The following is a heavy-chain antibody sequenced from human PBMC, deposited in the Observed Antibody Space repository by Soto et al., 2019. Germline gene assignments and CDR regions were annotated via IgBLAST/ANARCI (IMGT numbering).Heavy chain of an antibody. J-gene: IGHJ6*02. CDR3: ARTYGSGAMDV. D-gene: IGHD3-10*01. CDR1: GFTFSSYG. Sequence: ESGGGVVPPGRSLRLSCAASGFTFSSYGMHWVRQAPGKGLEWVAVIWYDGSNKYYADSVKGRFTISRDNSKNPLYLQMNSLRAEDTAVYYCARTYGSGAMDVWGQGTTVTVSS. CDR2: IWYDGSNK. V-gene: IGHV3-33*01.